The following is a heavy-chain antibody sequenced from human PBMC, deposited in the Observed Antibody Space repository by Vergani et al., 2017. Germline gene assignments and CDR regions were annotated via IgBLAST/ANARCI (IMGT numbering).Heavy chain of an antibody. V-gene: IGHV1-69*05. Sequence: QVQLVQSGAEVKKPGSSVKVSCKASGGTFSSYAISWVRQAPGQGLEWMGRIIPIFGTANYAQKFQGRVTVTRDTSTSTVYMVMSSLRSEDTAVYYCARDTYYYGSGSYYGMDVWGQGTTVTVSS. CDR2: IIPIFGTA. CDR1: GGTFSSYA. CDR3: ARDTYYYGSGSYYGMDV. D-gene: IGHD3-10*01. J-gene: IGHJ6*02.